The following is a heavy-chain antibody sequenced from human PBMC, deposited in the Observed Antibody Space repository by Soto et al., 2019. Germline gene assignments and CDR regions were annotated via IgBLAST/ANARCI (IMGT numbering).Heavy chain of an antibody. V-gene: IGHV4-4*07. CDR1: VGSMISYY. J-gene: IGHJ6*02. CDR2: IYSRGDT. Sequence: SETLSLTCSFSVGSMISYYWNWLRQPAGKGLEWIGRIYSRGDTNYNPSVKSRVTMSVDTSKNEFSLRLNSVTAADTAVYYCAGIGEDVYYGMDVWGQGTTVTVSS. D-gene: IGHD2-21*01. CDR3: AGIGEDVYYGMDV.